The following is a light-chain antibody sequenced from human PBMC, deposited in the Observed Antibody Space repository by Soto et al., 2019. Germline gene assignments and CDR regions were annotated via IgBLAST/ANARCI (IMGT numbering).Light chain of an antibody. CDR3: QQYSSLPHT. V-gene: IGKV3-20*01. J-gene: IGKJ2*01. Sequence: ESVLTQSPGTLSLSPGERATLSCRASQSVTNRYFAWYQQRPGQAPRLLIYGISNRATGIPDRFSGSGSGTDFTLTISRLEPEDFVVYYCQQYSSLPHTSGQGKKLEVK. CDR2: GIS. CDR1: QSVTNRY.